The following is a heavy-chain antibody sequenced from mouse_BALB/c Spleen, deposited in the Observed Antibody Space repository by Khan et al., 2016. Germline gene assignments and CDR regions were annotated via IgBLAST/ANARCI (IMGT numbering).Heavy chain of an antibody. CDR2: IYPGDGDT. J-gene: IGHJ2*01. CDR3: ARNFPFDY. V-gene: IGHV1-87*01. CDR1: GYTFNSYW. Sequence: QVRLQQSGAELARPGASVKLSCKASGYTFNSYWMQWIKKRPGQGLGWIGAIYPGDGDTRYTQKFKGKATLTADKSSSTAYMQLSSLASADYAVYYCARNFPFDYWGQGTTLTVSS.